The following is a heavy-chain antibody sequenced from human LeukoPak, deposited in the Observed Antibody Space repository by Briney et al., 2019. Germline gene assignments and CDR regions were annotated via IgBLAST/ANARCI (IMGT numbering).Heavy chain of an antibody. CDR3: ATLRGEGEIDY. D-gene: IGHD3-16*01. CDR2: IYHSGST. CDR1: GYSISSGYY. V-gene: IGHV4-38-2*01. J-gene: IGHJ4*02. Sequence: SETLSLXCAVSGYSISSGYYWGSIRQPPGKGLEWIGSIYHSGSTYYNPSLKSRVTISVDTSKNQFSLKLSSVTAADTAVYHCATLRGEGEIDYWGQGTLVTVSS.